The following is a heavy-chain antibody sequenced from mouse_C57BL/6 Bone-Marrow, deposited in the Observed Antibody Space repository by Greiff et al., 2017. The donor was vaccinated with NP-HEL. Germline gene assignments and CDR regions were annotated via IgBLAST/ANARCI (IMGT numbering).Heavy chain of an antibody. CDR3: ARQGYYYGSSYVRAMDY. Sequence: EVQLVESGGGLVQPGGSLKLSCAASGFTFSDYGMAWVRQAPRKGPEWVAFISNLAYSIYYADTVTGRFPISRENAKNTLYLEMSSLRSEDTAMYYCARQGYYYGSSYVRAMDYWGQGTSVTVSS. V-gene: IGHV5-15*01. J-gene: IGHJ4*01. CDR1: GFTFSDYG. CDR2: ISNLAYSI. D-gene: IGHD1-1*01.